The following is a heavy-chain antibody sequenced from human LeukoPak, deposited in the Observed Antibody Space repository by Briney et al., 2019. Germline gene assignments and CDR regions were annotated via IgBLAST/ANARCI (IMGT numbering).Heavy chain of an antibody. CDR3: ASPEGFTSKLDY. CDR1: GDSISSRNYY. CDR2: FYYTGSA. J-gene: IGHJ4*02. D-gene: IGHD2-15*01. V-gene: IGHV4-39*01. Sequence: PSETLSLTCTVSGDSISSRNYYWAWIRQPPGKGLEWIGSFYYTGSAYYNPSLKSRVTISIDMSKNQFSLKLTAVTAADTAVYYCASPEGFTSKLDYWGQGTLVTVSS.